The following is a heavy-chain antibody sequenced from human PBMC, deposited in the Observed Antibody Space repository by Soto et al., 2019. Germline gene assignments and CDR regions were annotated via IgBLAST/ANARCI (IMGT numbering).Heavy chain of an antibody. CDR2: IIPIFGTA. CDR3: ARVMSIRFGGHVWKGGYHYGMAV. D-gene: IGHD3-10*01. J-gene: IGHJ6*02. CDR1: GGTFSSYA. V-gene: IGHV1-69*13. Sequence: SVKVSWKASGGTFSSYAISWVRQAPGQGLEWMGGIIPIFGTANYAQKFQGRVTITADESTSTAYMELSSLRSEDTAVYYCARVMSIRFGGHVWKGGYHYGMAVWGQGTTVTVSS.